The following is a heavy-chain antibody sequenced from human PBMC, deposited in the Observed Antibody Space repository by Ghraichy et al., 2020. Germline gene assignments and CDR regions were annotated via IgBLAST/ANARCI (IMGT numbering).Heavy chain of an antibody. V-gene: IGHV3-53*01. CDR1: GFTVSGTY. CDR3: ARLLDVAVAGVGVFDY. Sequence: GESLNISCAASGFTVSGTYMGWVRQAPGKGLEWVSCIHSNDITFYTDSVKGRFTISRDNSKNTLYLQMNGLRVDDTAVYFCARLLDVAVAGVGVFDYWGQGTLVTVSS. CDR2: IHSNDIT. J-gene: IGHJ4*02. D-gene: IGHD6-19*01.